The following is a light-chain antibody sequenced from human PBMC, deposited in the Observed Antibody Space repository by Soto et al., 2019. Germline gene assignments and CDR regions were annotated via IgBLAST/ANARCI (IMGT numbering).Light chain of an antibody. CDR3: TSSTTDSLYV. CDR1: SSYVGGSNY. CDR2: KVS. J-gene: IGLJ1*01. V-gene: IGLV2-14*01. Sequence: QSALTQPASVSGYPGQSITISCTGTSSYVGGSNYVSWYQQYPGKVPKLLINKVSNRPSGVSNRFSGSKSAYTASLTISGLQAEDEADYFCTSSTTDSLYVFGTGTKLTVL.